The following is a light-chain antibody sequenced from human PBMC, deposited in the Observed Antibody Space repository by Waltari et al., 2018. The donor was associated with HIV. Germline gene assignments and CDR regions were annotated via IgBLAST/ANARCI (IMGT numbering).Light chain of an antibody. Sequence: SELTQDPAVSVALGQPVSITCQGDSLRTYYSSWYLQKPGQAPVLVISPIHNRPSGIPDRFSGSSSGNTASLTITGAQAEDEGDYYCNSRDRAGHHVVFGGGTKLTVL. CDR1: SLRTYY. CDR2: PIH. J-gene: IGLJ3*02. V-gene: IGLV3-19*01. CDR3: NSRDRAGHHVV.